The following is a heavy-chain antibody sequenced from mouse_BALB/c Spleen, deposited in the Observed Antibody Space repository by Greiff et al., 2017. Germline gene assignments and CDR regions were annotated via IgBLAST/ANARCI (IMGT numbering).Heavy chain of an antibody. J-gene: IGHJ4*01. CDR1: GFAFSSYD. V-gene: IGHV5-12-1*01. CDR3: ARHLPLLDY. D-gene: IGHD2-1*01. Sequence: EVKLVESGGGLVKPGGSLKLSCAASGFAFSSYDMSWVRQTPEKRLEWVAYISSGGGSTYYPDTVKGRFTISRDNAKNTLYLQMSSLKSEDTAMYYCARHLPLLDYWGQGTSVTVSS. CDR2: ISSGGGST.